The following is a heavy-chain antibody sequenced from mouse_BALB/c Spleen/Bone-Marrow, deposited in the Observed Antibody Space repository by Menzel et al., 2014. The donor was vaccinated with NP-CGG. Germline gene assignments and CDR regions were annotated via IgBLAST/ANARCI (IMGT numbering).Heavy chain of an antibody. V-gene: IGHV1-84*02. CDR2: IYPGSGNT. J-gene: IGHJ1*01. CDR3: ARILYWYFDV. Sequence: VQLQQSGPELVKPGASVKISCKASGYTFTDYYINWVKQKPGQGLEWIGWIYPGSGNTKFNERFKGKATLTVDTSSSTAYMQLSSLTPEDTAVYFCARILYWYFDVWGAGTTVTVSS. CDR1: GYTFTDYY.